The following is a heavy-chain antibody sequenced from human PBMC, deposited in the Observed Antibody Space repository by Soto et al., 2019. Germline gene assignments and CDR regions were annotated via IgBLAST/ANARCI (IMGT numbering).Heavy chain of an antibody. CDR3: AREVIVVVASTGYYYAMDV. V-gene: IGHV4-59*04. J-gene: IGHJ6*02. CDR2: IFHSGST. CDR1: GGSISSYY. D-gene: IGHD2-15*01. Sequence: SETLSVTGTVSGGSISSYYWSWIRQPPGKGLEWIGYIFHSGSTYYMPSLKSRLTMSVDTSKNQFSLKLSSVNAADTAVYYCAREVIVVVASTGYYYAMDVWGQGTTVTVSS.